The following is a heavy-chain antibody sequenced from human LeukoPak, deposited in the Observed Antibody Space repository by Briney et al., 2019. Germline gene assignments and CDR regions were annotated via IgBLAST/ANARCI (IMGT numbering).Heavy chain of an antibody. Sequence: GGSLRLSCAASGFTFSSYWMSWVRQAPGKGLEWVANIKQDGSEKYYVDSVKGRFTISRDNAKNSLYLQMNSLRAEDTAVYYCAKDATRGYSGSYYGSDYWGQGTLVTVSS. D-gene: IGHD1-26*01. V-gene: IGHV3-7*03. CDR2: IKQDGSEK. CDR3: AKDATRGYSGSYYGSDY. J-gene: IGHJ4*02. CDR1: GFTFSSYW.